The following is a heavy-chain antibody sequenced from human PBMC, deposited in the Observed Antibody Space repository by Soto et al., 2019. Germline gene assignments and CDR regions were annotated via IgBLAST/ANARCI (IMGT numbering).Heavy chain of an antibody. D-gene: IGHD3-10*01. CDR2: ISYDGSNK. Sequence: GGSLRLSCAASGFTFSSYAMHWVRQAPGKGLEWVAVISYDGSNKYYADSVKGRFTISRDNSKNTLYLQMNSLRAEDTAVYYCARPVARFGEFQNYYYYGMDVWGQGTTVTVSS. CDR1: GFTFSSYA. CDR3: ARPVARFGEFQNYYYYGMDV. V-gene: IGHV3-30-3*01. J-gene: IGHJ6*02.